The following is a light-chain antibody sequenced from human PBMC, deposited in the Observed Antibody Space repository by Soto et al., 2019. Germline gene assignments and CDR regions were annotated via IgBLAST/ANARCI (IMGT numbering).Light chain of an antibody. CDR3: SSYTSSSTYVV. Sequence: QSVLTQPASVSGSPGQSITISCTGTSSDVGGYNYVSWYQQHPGKAPKLMIYDDSNRPSGVSNRFSGSKSGNTVSLTISGLQAEDEADYYCSSYTSSSTYVVFGGGTKLTVL. V-gene: IGLV2-14*01. J-gene: IGLJ2*01. CDR1: SSDVGGYNY. CDR2: DDS.